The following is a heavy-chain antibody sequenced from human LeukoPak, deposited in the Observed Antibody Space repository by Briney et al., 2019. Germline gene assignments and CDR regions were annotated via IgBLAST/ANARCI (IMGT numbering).Heavy chain of an antibody. V-gene: IGHV3-66*02. Sequence: RPGGSLRLSCAASGFTVSSNYMSWVRQAPGKGLEWVSVIYSGGSTYYAGSVKGRFTISRDNSKNTLYLQMNSLRAEDTAVYYCASEQLGIDAFDIWGQGTMVTVSS. CDR2: IYSGGST. CDR1: GFTVSSNY. CDR3: ASEQLGIDAFDI. D-gene: IGHD7-27*01. J-gene: IGHJ3*02.